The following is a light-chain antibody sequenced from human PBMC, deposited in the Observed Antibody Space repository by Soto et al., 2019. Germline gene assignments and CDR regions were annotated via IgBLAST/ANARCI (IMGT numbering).Light chain of an antibody. CDR3: QQRSNSIT. CDR2: GAS. J-gene: IGKJ5*01. Sequence: VRTQSACTLSVCPGGRATLSCRASQSASRNVAWYQQKPGQAPRLLIYGASTRATGIPVRFSGSGSGTEFTLTISSLQSEDSAVYYCQQRSNSITFGQGTRLEI. V-gene: IGKV3-15*01. CDR1: QSASRN.